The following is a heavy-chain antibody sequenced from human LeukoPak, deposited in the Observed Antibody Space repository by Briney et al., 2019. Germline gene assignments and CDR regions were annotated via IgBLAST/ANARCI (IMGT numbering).Heavy chain of an antibody. Sequence: SETLSLTCAVYGGSFSGYYWSWIRQPPGKGLDWIGEINHSETTNYNPSLKSRVTISVDTSKNQFSLNLTSVTAADTAVYYCAITMIRGIIIDFEYWGQGTLVTVSS. CDR2: INHSETT. D-gene: IGHD3-10*01. V-gene: IGHV4-34*01. J-gene: IGHJ4*02. CDR3: AITMIRGIIIDFEY. CDR1: GGSFSGYY.